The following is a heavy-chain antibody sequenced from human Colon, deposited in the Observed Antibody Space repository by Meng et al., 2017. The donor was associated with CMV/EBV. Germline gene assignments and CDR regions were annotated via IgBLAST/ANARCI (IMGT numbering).Heavy chain of an antibody. D-gene: IGHD6-13*01. Sequence: SETLSLTCSVSGGSISNYYWSWIRQSPGKGLEWIGYIYHSATRYNPNSGKTNYNPSLQSRVSISVDPSMNHFSLELSSVTAADTAVYYCAREVSGTGYGSSWYNWFDTWGQGTPVTVSS. V-gene: IGHV4-59*01. CDR3: AREVSGTGYGSSWYNWFDT. CDR1: GGSISNYY. J-gene: IGHJ5*02. CDR2: IYHSATRYNPNSGKT.